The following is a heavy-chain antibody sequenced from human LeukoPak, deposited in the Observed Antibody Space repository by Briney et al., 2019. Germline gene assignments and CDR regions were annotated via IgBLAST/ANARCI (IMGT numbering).Heavy chain of an antibody. Sequence: PGGSLRLSCVASGLNFDDSAMHWVRQAPGKGLEWVSLISGDGGSTFYADSVKGRFSISRDNSKNSLYLQMNSLRPKDTAMYYCAKESGKFDYWGQGTLVAVSS. J-gene: IGHJ4*02. CDR3: AKESGKFDY. CDR1: GLNFDDSA. CDR2: ISGDGGST. V-gene: IGHV3-43*02.